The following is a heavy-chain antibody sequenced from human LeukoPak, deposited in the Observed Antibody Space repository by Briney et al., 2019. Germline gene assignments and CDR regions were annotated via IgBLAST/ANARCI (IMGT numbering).Heavy chain of an antibody. CDR2: ISGSGGSA. CDR1: GFTFSSYA. D-gene: IGHD1-26*01. V-gene: IGHV3-23*01. CDR3: AKAPRAPIVGATTGFDY. Sequence: GGSLRLSCTASGFTFSSYAMSWVRQAPGKGLEWVSAISGSGGSAYYADSVKGRFTISRDNSKNSLYLQMNSLRTEDTALYYCAKAPRAPIVGATTGFDYWGQGTLVTVSS. J-gene: IGHJ4*02.